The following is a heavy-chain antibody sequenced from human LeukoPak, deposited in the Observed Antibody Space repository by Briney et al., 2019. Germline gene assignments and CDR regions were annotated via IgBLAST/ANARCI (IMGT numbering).Heavy chain of an antibody. CDR2: IKQDGSEK. J-gene: IGHJ2*01. CDR3: ARDGNYYDSSGYYYSYWYFDL. D-gene: IGHD3-22*01. CDR1: GFTFSSYW. V-gene: IGHV3-7*01. Sequence: GGSLRLSCAASGFTFSSYWMSWVRQAPGKGLEWVANIKQDGSEKYYVDSVKGRFTISRDNAKNSLYLQMNSLRAEDTAVYYCARDGNYYDSSGYYYSYWYFDLWGRGTLVTVSS.